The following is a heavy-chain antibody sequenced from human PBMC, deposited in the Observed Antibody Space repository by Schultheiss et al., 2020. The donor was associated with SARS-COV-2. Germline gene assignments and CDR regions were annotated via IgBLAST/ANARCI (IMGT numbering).Heavy chain of an antibody. V-gene: IGHV4-61*01. CDR2: IYYSGST. CDR3: ASKPLYGGNSDHYYGMDV. D-gene: IGHD4-23*01. CDR1: GGSVSSGSFY. J-gene: IGHJ6*02. Sequence: SQTLSLTCSVSGGSVSSGSFYWSWIRQPPGKGLEWIGYIYYSGSTNYNPSLKSRVTISLDTSKNQFSLKLSSVTAADTAVYYCASKPLYGGNSDHYYGMDVWGQGTTVTVSS.